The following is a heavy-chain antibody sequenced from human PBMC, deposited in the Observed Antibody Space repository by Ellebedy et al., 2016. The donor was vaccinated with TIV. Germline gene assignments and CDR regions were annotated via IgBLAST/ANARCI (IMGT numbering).Heavy chain of an antibody. D-gene: IGHD3-10*01. J-gene: IGHJ5*02. V-gene: IGHV3-21*01. CDR1: GFTFKSYI. CDR2: ISPGSTYI. Sequence: GGSLRLSXAASGFTFKSYIMNWVRQAPGKGLEWVSSISPGSTYIYYADSVKGRFTISRDNAKNSVYLQMNSLRAEDTAVYYCARDASGSYYAEFVWFDPWGQGTLVTVSS. CDR3: ARDASGSYYAEFVWFDP.